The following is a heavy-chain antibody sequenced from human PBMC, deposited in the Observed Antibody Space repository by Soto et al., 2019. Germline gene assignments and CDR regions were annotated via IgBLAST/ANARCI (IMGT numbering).Heavy chain of an antibody. J-gene: IGHJ4*02. D-gene: IGHD3-3*01. CDR1: GFTFGSHA. CDR3: AKEPDSYFWSAYDDFDY. Sequence: EVQLLESGGGLVQPGGSLRLSCAASGFTFGSHAMIWVRQAPGKGLEWVSAISGRGGSAYYADSVKGRFTISRDNSINTLYLQMNSLRADDTALYYCAKEPDSYFWSAYDDFDYWGQGTLVTVSS. V-gene: IGHV3-23*01. CDR2: ISGRGGSA.